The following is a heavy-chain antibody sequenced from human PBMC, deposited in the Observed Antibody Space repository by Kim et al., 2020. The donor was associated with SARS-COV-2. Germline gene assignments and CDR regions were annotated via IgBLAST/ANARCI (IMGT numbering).Heavy chain of an antibody. J-gene: IGHJ4*02. V-gene: IGHV3-11*06. CDR3: ARVVGSSWYPLDY. Sequence: ADSVKGRVTISRDNAKNSLYLQMNSLGAEDTAVYYCARVVGSSWYPLDYWGQGTLVTVSS. D-gene: IGHD6-13*01.